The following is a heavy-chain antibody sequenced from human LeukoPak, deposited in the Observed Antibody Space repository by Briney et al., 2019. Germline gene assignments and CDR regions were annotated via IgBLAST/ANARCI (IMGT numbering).Heavy chain of an antibody. V-gene: IGHV3-23*01. CDR2: ISGSGGST. Sequence: GGSLRLSCVASRFQFSSYAMSWVRQAPGTGLEWVSVISGSGGSTYYADSVKGRFTISRDNSKNTLYLQMNSLRAEDTAVYYCARDHYYYDSSGYYGYEYYFDYWGQGTLVTVSS. D-gene: IGHD3-22*01. J-gene: IGHJ4*02. CDR1: RFQFSSYA. CDR3: ARDHYYYDSSGYYGYEYYFDY.